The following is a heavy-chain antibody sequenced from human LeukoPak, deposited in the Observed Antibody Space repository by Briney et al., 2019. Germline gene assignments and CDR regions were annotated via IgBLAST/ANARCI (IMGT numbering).Heavy chain of an antibody. J-gene: IGHJ4*02. D-gene: IGHD5-12*01. CDR1: GGSVNSNSHH. CDR3: ARVWFRFGGYDSVLDY. Sequence: SETLSLTCSVSGGSVNSNSHHWGWIRQSPGKGLEWIGSVYYSGNSHYNPSLESRSSLSVDTSNNQFSLSLTSVTAADTAVYFCARVWFRFGGYDSVLDYWGQGILVTVSS. CDR2: VYYSGNS. V-gene: IGHV4-39*07.